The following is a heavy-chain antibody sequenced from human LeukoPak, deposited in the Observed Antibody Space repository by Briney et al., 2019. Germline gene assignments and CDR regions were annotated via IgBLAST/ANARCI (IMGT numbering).Heavy chain of an antibody. CDR2: IYSGGST. J-gene: IGHJ5*02. V-gene: IGHV3-53*01. D-gene: IGHD5-18*01. CDR1: GFTVSSNY. CDR3: ARSWSGYSYEGELWFDP. Sequence: PGGSLRLSCAASGFTVSSNYMSWVRQAPGKGLEWVSVIYSGGSTYYADSVKGRFTISRDNSKNTLYLQMNSLRAEDTAVYYCARSWSGYSYEGELWFDPWGQGTLVTVSS.